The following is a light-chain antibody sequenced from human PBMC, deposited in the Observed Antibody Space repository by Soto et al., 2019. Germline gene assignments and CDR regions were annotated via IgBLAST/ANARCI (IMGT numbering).Light chain of an antibody. J-gene: IGKJ2*01. CDR1: QSVSSNF. V-gene: IGKV3-20*01. CDR3: HQYGDSPYT. CDR2: GAS. Sequence: ENVLTQFPGTLSLSPGERATLSCRASQSVSSNFLAWYQQKPGQAPRLLIYGASTRATGIPLRFSGSGSGTDFILTISRLEPEDFALYHCHQYGDSPYTLGQGTKLEIK.